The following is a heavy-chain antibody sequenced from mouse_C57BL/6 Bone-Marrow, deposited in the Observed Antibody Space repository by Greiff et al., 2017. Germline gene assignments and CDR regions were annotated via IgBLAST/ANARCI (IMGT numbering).Heavy chain of an antibody. J-gene: IGHJ2*01. V-gene: IGHV1-82*01. CDR1: GYAFSSSW. Sequence: VQLQQSGPELVKPGASVTISCKASGYAFSSSWMNWVKQRPGKGLEWIGRIYPGDGDTNYNGKFKGKATLTAAKSSSTAYMQLSSLTSEDSAVYFCARLVLDYWGQGTTLTVSS. D-gene: IGHD1-1*02. CDR2: IYPGDGDT. CDR3: ARLVLDY.